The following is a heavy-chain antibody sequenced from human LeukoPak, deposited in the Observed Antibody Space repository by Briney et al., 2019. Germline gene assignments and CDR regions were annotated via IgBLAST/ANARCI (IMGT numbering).Heavy chain of an antibody. V-gene: IGHV4-4*02. D-gene: IGHD6-6*01. Sequence: SGTLSLTCAVSGGSISSSNWWSWVRQPPGKGLEWIGEIYHSGSTNYNPSLKSRVTISVDTSKNQFSLKLSPVTAADTAVYYCARGGIAARGTYYYYYYMDVWGKGTTVTVSS. CDR1: GGSISSSNW. CDR2: IYHSGST. CDR3: ARGGIAARGTYYYYYYMDV. J-gene: IGHJ6*03.